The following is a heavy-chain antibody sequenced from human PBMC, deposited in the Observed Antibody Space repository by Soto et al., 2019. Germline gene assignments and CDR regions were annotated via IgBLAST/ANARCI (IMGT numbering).Heavy chain of an antibody. Sequence: ASVKVCCKASGYTFTSYGISWVRQAPGQVLEWMGWISAYNGNTNYAQKLQGRVTMTTDTSTSTAYMELRSLRSDDTAVYYCASRGSYYGDYYYYGMDVWGQGTTVTVSS. V-gene: IGHV1-18*01. CDR1: GYTFTSYG. J-gene: IGHJ6*02. D-gene: IGHD1-26*01. CDR2: ISAYNGNT. CDR3: ASRGSYYGDYYYYGMDV.